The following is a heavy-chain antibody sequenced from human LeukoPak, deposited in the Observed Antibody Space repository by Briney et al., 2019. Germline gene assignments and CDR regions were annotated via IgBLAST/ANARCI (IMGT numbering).Heavy chain of an antibody. CDR2: ISGSGGST. V-gene: IGHV3-23*01. CDR1: GFTFSSYA. J-gene: IGHJ3*02. D-gene: IGHD3-16*02. Sequence: GGSLRLSCAASGFTFSSYAMSWVRQAPGKGLEWVSAISGSGGSTYYADPVKGRFTISRDNTKNTLYLQMNSLRAEDTAVYYCAKGGYIWGSYRLYAFDIWGQGTMVTVSS. CDR3: AKGGYIWGSYRLYAFDI.